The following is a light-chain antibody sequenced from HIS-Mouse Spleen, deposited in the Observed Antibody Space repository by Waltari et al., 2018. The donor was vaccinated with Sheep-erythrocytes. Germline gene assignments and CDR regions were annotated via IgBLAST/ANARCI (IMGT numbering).Light chain of an antibody. CDR1: SSDVGSYNL. Sequence: QSALTQPASVSGSPGQSITISCTGTSSDVGSYNLVSWYQQHPGQAPKLMIYDGSKRPSGVSNRFSGSKSGNTASLTISGLQAEDEADYYCCSYAGSSTPWVFGGGTKLTVL. V-gene: IGLV2-23*01. CDR2: DGS. J-gene: IGLJ3*02. CDR3: CSYAGSSTPWV.